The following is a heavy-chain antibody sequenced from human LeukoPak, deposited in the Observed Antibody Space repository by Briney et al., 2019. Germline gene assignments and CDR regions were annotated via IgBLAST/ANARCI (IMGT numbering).Heavy chain of an antibody. CDR2: IRYDGSSA. V-gene: IGHV3-74*01. CDR3: VRGTMNAIDQLDY. D-gene: IGHD1-1*01. Sequence: GGSLRLSCVVSGFTFSSYWMHWVRQAPGEGLVWASRIRYDGSSAAYVDSVKGRLTISRDNAKNTLYLQMNSLSAEDTAVYYCVRGTMNAIDQLDYWGQGTLVTVSS. CDR1: GFTFSSYW. J-gene: IGHJ4*02.